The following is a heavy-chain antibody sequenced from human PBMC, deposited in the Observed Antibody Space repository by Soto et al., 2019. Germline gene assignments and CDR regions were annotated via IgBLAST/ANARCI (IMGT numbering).Heavy chain of an antibody. CDR1: GFTFSSYA. D-gene: IGHD3-10*01. J-gene: IGHJ4*02. CDR3: AKGSSWFGELYADY. V-gene: IGHV3-23*01. Sequence: GGSLRLSCAASGFTFSSYAMSWVRQAPGKGLEGVSTISGSGGSTYFADSVKGRFTISRDNSKNTLFLHMNSLRAEDTAVYYCAKGSSWFGELYADYWGQGA. CDR2: ISGSGGST.